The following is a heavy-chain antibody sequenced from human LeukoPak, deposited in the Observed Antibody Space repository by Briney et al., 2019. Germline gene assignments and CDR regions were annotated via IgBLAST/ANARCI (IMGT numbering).Heavy chain of an antibody. CDR3: ARDVVGYCSSTSCYYYYGMDV. CDR1: GGSFSGYY. Sequence: SETLSLTCAVYGGSFSGYYWSWIRQPPGKGLEWIGEINHSGSTNYNPSLKSRVTMSVDTSKNQFSLKLSSVTAADTAVYYCARDVVGYCSSTSCYYYYGMDVWGQGTTVTVS. D-gene: IGHD2-2*01. V-gene: IGHV4-34*01. J-gene: IGHJ6*02. CDR2: INHSGST.